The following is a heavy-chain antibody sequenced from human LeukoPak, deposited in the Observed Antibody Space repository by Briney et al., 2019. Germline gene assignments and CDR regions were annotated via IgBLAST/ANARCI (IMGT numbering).Heavy chain of an antibody. CDR2: INHSGST. CDR3: ARDVGTALVTGDY. J-gene: IGHJ4*02. Sequence: PGGSLRLSCAASGFTFSSYWMSWVRQPPGKGLEWIGEINHSGSTNYNPSLKSRVTISVDKSKNQLSLKLISVTAADTAVYYCARDVGTALVTGDYWGQGTLVTVSS. D-gene: IGHD5-18*01. V-gene: IGHV4-4*02. CDR1: GFTFSSYW.